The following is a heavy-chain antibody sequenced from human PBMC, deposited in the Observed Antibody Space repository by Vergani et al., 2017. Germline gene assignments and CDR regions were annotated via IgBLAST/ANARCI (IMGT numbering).Heavy chain of an antibody. J-gene: IGHJ6*03. CDR1: GASVFSGDYY. V-gene: IGHV4-30-4*08. CDR3: ARQKDYYMDV. Sequence: QVQLQESGPGLVKASQTLSLTCSVSGASVFSGDYYCCWVRQRPGMGLDWICYIYYSGTTYSNPSLDSRLTISLDTSETLLSLNLTSVTAADTAVYYCARQKDYYMDVWGKGATVTVS. CDR2: IYYSGTT.